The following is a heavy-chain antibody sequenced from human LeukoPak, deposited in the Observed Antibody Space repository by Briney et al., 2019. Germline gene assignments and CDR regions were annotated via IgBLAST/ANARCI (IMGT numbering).Heavy chain of an antibody. D-gene: IGHD2-15*01. J-gene: IGHJ4*02. CDR1: GYTFTGYY. CDR3: ARAGYCSGGSCYDFDY. V-gene: IGHV1-2*02. Sequence: ASVKVSCKASGYTFTGYYMHWVRQAPGQGLEWMGWINPNSGGTNYAQKFQGRVTMTRDTSISTAYMELSRLRSDDTAVYYCARAGYCSGGSCYDFDYWGQGTLVTVSS. CDR2: INPNSGGT.